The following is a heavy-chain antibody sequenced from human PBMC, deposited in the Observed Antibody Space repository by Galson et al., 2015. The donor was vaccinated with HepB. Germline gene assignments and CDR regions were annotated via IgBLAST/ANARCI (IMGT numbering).Heavy chain of an antibody. CDR3: ARGHPDDYGDPYYFDY. J-gene: IGHJ4*02. CDR2: IYYSGST. CDR1: GGSISSGGYY. V-gene: IGHV4-31*03. Sequence: TLSLTCTVSGGSISSGGYYWSWTRQHPGKGLEWIGYIYYSGSTYYNPSLKSRVTISVDTSRNQFPLKLSSVTAADTAVYYCARGHPDDYGDPYYFDYWGQGTLVTVSS. D-gene: IGHD4-17*01.